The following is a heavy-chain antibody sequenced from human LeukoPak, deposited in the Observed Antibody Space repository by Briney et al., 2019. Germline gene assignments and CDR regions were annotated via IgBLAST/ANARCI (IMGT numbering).Heavy chain of an antibody. CDR1: GYTFTGYY. D-gene: IGHD2-15*01. V-gene: IGHV1-2*02. CDR3: ARDYCSGGSCYFAEYFQH. J-gene: IGHJ1*01. CDR2: INPNSGGT. Sequence: ASVKVSCKASGYTFTGYYMHWVRQAPGQGLEWMGSINPNSGGTNYAQKFQGRVTMTRDTSISTAYMELSRLRSDDTAVYYCARDYCSGGSCYFAEYFQHWGQGTLVTVSS.